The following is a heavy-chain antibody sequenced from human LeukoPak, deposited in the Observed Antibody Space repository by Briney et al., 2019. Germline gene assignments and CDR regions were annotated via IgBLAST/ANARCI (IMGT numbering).Heavy chain of an antibody. Sequence: GGSLRLSCAASGFTFDDYAMHWVRQAPGKGLEWVSGISWNSGSIGYADSVKGRFTISRGNAKNSLYLQMNSLRAEDTALYYCAKDQTMVRGVISPYFDYWGQGTLVTVSS. CDR1: GFTFDDYA. D-gene: IGHD3-10*01. V-gene: IGHV3-9*01. J-gene: IGHJ4*02. CDR3: AKDQTMVRGVISPYFDY. CDR2: ISWNSGSI.